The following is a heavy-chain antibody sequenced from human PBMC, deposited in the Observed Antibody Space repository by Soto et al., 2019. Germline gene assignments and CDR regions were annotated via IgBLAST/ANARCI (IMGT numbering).Heavy chain of an antibody. CDR3: ARDPPHTYGDYKPNWFDP. Sequence: ASVKVSCKASGYTFTSFGISWVRQAPGQGLEWMRWISAYNGNTNYAQKLQGRVTMTTDTSTSTAYMELRSLRSDDTAVYYCARDPPHTYGDYKPNWFDPWGQGTLVTVSS. CDR2: ISAYNGNT. J-gene: IGHJ5*02. CDR1: GYTFTSFG. V-gene: IGHV1-18*01. D-gene: IGHD4-17*01.